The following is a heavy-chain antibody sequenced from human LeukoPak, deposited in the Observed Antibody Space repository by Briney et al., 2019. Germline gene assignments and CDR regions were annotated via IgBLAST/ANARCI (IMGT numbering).Heavy chain of an antibody. Sequence: SETLSLTCAVYGGSFSGYYWSWIRQPPGKGLEWMGEINHSGSTNYNPSLKSRVTISVDTSKNQFSPKLSSVTAADTAVYYCARGRRRLRSPLYNWFDPWGQGTLVTVSS. V-gene: IGHV4-34*01. J-gene: IGHJ5*02. CDR2: INHSGST. D-gene: IGHD5-12*01. CDR3: ARGRRRLRSPLYNWFDP. CDR1: GGSFSGYY.